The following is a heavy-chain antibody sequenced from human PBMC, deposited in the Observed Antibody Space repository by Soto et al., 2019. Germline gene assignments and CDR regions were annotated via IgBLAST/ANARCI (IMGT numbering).Heavy chain of an antibody. V-gene: IGHV5-51*01. D-gene: IGHD6-13*01. Sequence: RGESLKISCKGSGYSFTKYWIGWVRQMPGKGLEWMAIIYPDESDTRYSPSFQGQVTISADKSISTVYMELSSLRSEDTAVYYCAGQLVLYYYYGMDVWGQGTTVTVSS. J-gene: IGHJ6*02. CDR1: GYSFTKYW. CDR3: AGQLVLYYYYGMDV. CDR2: IYPDESDT.